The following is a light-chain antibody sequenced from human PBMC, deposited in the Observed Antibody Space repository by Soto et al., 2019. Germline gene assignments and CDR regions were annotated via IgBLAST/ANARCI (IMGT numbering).Light chain of an antibody. V-gene: IGKV1-6*01. Sequence: AIQLPQSPSSLSASVGDRVTITCRASQGIRNDLGWYQQKPGKAPKLLIYAASSLQSGVPSRFSGSASGTDFTLTISSLQPEDFATYYCLQDYSYPWTFGQGTKVDIK. CDR1: QGIRND. CDR3: LQDYSYPWT. J-gene: IGKJ1*01. CDR2: AAS.